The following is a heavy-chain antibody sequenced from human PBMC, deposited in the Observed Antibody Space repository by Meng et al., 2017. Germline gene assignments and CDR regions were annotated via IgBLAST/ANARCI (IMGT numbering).Heavy chain of an antibody. CDR1: GGSISSGGYY. CDR3: ARVSAGSKAYFDY. V-gene: IGHV4-31*01. CDR2: IYYSGST. J-gene: IGHJ4*02. Sequence: LQAWGAGLLKPSQTLSLTCTVSGGSISSGGYYWSWIRQHPGKGLEWIGYIYYSGSTYYNPSLKSLVTISVDTSKNQFSLKLSSVTAADTAVYYCARVSAGSKAYFDYWGQGTLVTVSS. D-gene: IGHD6-13*01.